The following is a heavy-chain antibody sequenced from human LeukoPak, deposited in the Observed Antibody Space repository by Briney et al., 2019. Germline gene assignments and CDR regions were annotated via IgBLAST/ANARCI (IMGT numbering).Heavy chain of an antibody. V-gene: IGHV4-34*01. CDR1: GGSFSGYY. CDR2: INHSGST. Sequence: SETLSLTCAVYGGSFSGYYWSWIRQPPGKGLEWIGEINHSGSTNYNPSLKSRVTISVDTSKNQFSLKLSSVTAADTAVYYCARDGDIVVVTATGHDAFDIWGQGTMVTVSS. J-gene: IGHJ3*02. D-gene: IGHD2-21*02. CDR3: ARDGDIVVVTATGHDAFDI.